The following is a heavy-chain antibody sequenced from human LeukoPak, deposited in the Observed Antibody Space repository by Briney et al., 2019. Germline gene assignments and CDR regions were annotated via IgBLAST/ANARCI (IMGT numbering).Heavy chain of an antibody. J-gene: IGHJ4*02. V-gene: IGHV3-7*03. CDR2: MKQDGSEK. CDR1: GFTFSSYW. D-gene: IGHD3-10*01. Sequence: PGGSLRLSCAASGFTFSSYWMHWVRQAPGEGLEWVANMKQDGSEKYYVGSVKGRFTISRDNAENSLYLQMNSLRVEDTAVYYCVRAVGASASYWGQGTLVTVSS. CDR3: VRAVGASASY.